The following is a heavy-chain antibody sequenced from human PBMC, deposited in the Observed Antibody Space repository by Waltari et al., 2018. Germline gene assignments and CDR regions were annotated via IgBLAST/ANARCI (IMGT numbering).Heavy chain of an antibody. Sequence: QVQLQDSGPGLVKPSETLSLTCPVSGGSISSYYWRWIRQPPGKGLEWVAVIWYDGSNKYYADSGKGRFTISRDNSKNTLYLQMNSLRAEDTAVYYCARDLYPHSGYAPPDYWGQGTLVTVSS. CDR3: ARDLYPHSGYAPPDY. CDR2: IWYDGSNK. CDR1: GGSISSYY. J-gene: IGHJ4*02. V-gene: IGHV3-33*08. D-gene: IGHD5-12*01.